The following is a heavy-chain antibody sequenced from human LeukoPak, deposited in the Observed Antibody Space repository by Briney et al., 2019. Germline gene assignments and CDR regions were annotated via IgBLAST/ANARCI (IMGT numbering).Heavy chain of an antibody. CDR1: NCSVRSYY. Sequence: SETLSLTCTVSNCSVRSYYWGWVRQFPGEGLEWIGYIYYSGSTNYNPSLKSRVTISIHTSRNQFSLMLSSVTAADTAMYYCARYYDRTGLDYWGQGTLVTVSS. D-gene: IGHD3-16*01. V-gene: IGHV4-59*08. CDR3: ARYYDRTGLDY. CDR2: IYYSGST. J-gene: IGHJ4*02.